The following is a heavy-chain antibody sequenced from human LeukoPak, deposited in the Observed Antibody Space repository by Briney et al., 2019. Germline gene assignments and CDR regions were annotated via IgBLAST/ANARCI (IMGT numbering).Heavy chain of an antibody. Sequence: ASVKVSCKASGGTFSSYAISWVRQAPGQGLEWMGGIIPIFGTANYAQKFQGRVTITADESTSTAYMGLSSLRSEDTAVYYCATLVVVPAATDYWGQGTLVTVSS. D-gene: IGHD2-2*01. CDR1: GGTFSSYA. CDR3: ATLVVVPAATDY. CDR2: IIPIFGTA. J-gene: IGHJ4*02. V-gene: IGHV1-69*13.